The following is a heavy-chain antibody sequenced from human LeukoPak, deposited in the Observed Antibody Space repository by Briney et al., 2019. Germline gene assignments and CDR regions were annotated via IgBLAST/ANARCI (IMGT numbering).Heavy chain of an antibody. CDR1: GFTFSSYA. CDR2: ISDDGRNK. V-gene: IGHV3-30*04. CDR3: ARGGAAAARKRGIDY. D-gene: IGHD6-13*01. Sequence: PGGSLRLSCAASGFTFSSYAIHWDRQAPGKGLEWVAVISDDGRNKYYADSVKGRFTISRDNTKNSLYLQMNSLRVEDTAVYYCARGGAAAARKRGIDYWGQGTLVTVSS. J-gene: IGHJ4*02.